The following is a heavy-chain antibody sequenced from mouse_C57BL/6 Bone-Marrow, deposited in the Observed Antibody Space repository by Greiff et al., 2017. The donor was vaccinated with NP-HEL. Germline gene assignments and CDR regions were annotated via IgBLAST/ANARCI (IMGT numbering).Heavy chain of an antibody. CDR2: IDPENGDT. D-gene: IGHD1-1*01. CDR3: TPIYYYGSSYFAY. Sequence: VQLKQSGAELVRPGASVKLSCTASGFNIKDDYMHWVKQRPEQGLEWIGWIDPENGDTEYASKFQGKATITADTSSNTAYLQLSSLTSEDTAVYYCTPIYYYGSSYFAYWGQGTLVTVSA. V-gene: IGHV14-4*01. CDR1: GFNIKDDY. J-gene: IGHJ3*01.